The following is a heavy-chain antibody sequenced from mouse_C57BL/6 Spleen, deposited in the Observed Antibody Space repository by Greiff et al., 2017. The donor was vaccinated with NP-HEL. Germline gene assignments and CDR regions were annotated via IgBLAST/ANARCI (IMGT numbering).Heavy chain of an antibody. D-gene: IGHD2-4*01. CDR2: IYPGDGDT. CDR3: ARSGLRHEYYAMDY. CDR1: GYAFSSYW. V-gene: IGHV1-80*01. Sequence: QVQLQQSGAELVKPGASVKISCKASGYAFSSYWMNWVKQRPGKGLEWIGQIYPGDGDTNYNGKFKGKATLTADKSYSTAYMQLSSLTSEDSAVYFCARSGLRHEYYAMDYWGQGTSVTVSS. J-gene: IGHJ4*01.